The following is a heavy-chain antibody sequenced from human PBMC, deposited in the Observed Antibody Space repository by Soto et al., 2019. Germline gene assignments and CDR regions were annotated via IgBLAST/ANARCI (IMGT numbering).Heavy chain of an antibody. V-gene: IGHV4-39*01. Sequence: SETLSLTCTVSGGSISSSSYYWGWIRQPPGKGLEWIGSIYYSGSTYYNPSLKSRVTISVDTSKNQFSLKLSSVTAADTAVYYCARHIDYGESNWFDPWGQGTLVTVSS. D-gene: IGHD4-17*01. J-gene: IGHJ5*02. CDR3: ARHIDYGESNWFDP. CDR2: IYYSGST. CDR1: GGSISSSSYY.